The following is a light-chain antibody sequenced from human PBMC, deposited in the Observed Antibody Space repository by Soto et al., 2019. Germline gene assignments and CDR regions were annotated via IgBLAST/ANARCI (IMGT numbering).Light chain of an antibody. CDR1: SSDVGGYNY. J-gene: IGLJ1*01. CDR3: SSYAGSDTFV. CDR2: DVS. Sequence: QSVLTQPRSVSGSPGQSVTISCTGTSSDVGGYNYVSWYQQHPGKAPKLMIYDVSKRPSGVPDRFSGSKSGNTASLTISGLQAEEEADYYCSSYAGSDTFVFGTGTKVTVL. V-gene: IGLV2-11*01.